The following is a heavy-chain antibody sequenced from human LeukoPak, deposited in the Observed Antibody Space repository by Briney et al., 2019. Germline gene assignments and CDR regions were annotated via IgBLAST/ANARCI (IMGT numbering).Heavy chain of an antibody. CDR3: ARAPPSSGSGSYYSRGYWFDP. CDR1: GGSISSHY. Sequence: PSETLSLTCTVSGGSISSHYWSWIRQPPGKGLEWSGYIYYSGSTNYNPSLKRRVTITVDTSKKQFSLKLSSVTPADRAVYYCARAPPSSGSGSYYSRGYWFDPWGQGTLVTVSS. V-gene: IGHV4-59*11. CDR2: IYYSGST. J-gene: IGHJ5*02. D-gene: IGHD3-10*01.